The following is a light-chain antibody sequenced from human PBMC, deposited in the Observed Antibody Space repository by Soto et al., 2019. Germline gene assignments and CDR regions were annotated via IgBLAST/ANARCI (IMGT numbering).Light chain of an antibody. Sequence: SVLTQPPSASGSPGQSVTISCTGTSSDVGGYNYVSWYQQHPGKAPKLMIYEVSKRPSGVPDRFSGSKSGNTASLTVSGLQAENEADYYCSSYAGSGLYVFGTGTKVTV. CDR3: SSYAGSGLYV. CDR2: EVS. CDR1: SSDVGGYNY. V-gene: IGLV2-8*01. J-gene: IGLJ1*01.